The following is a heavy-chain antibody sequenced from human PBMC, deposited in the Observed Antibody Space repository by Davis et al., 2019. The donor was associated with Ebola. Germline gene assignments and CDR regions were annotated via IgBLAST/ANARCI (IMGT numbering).Heavy chain of an antibody. CDR1: GYTFTGYY. CDR3: ASGYCSSTSCLRNYYYYGMDV. V-gene: IGHV1-2*04. J-gene: IGHJ6*02. CDR2: INPNSGGT. Sequence: ASVKVSCKASGYTFTGYYMHWVRQAPGQGLEWMGWINPNSGGTNYAQKFQGWVTMTRDTSISTAYMELSRLRSDDTAVYYCASGYCSSTSCLRNYYYYGMDVWGQGTTVTVSS. D-gene: IGHD2-2*03.